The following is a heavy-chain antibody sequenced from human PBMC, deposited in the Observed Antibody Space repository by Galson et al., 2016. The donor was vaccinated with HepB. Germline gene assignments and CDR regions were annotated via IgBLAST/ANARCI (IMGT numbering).Heavy chain of an antibody. V-gene: IGHV3-9*01. Sequence: SLRLSCAASGFTFEEYAMHWVRQVPGKGLEWVSGISWNSGRIGYADSVKGRFTISRNNAKNSLELQMNSLRAEDTAMYYCVKDITIAGIGWLDPWGQGTLVIVSS. CDR3: VKDITIAGIGWLDP. CDR2: ISWNSGRI. J-gene: IGHJ5*02. D-gene: IGHD1-26*01. CDR1: GFTFEEYA.